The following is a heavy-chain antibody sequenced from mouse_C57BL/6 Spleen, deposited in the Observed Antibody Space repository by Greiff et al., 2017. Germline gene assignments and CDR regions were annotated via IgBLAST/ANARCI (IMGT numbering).Heavy chain of an antibody. Sequence: EVQVVESGGGLVKPGGSLKLSCAASGFTFSSYTMSWVRQTPEKRLEWVATISGGGGNTYYPDSVKGRFTISRDNAKNTLYLQMSSLRSEDTALYYCARYDGLDYWGQGTTLTVSS. CDR2: ISGGGGNT. CDR1: GFTFSSYT. D-gene: IGHD2-12*01. J-gene: IGHJ2*01. V-gene: IGHV5-9*01. CDR3: ARYDGLDY.